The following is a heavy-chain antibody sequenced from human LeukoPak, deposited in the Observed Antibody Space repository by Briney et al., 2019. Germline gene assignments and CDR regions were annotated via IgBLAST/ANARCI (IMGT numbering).Heavy chain of an antibody. CDR2: IRYDATNK. Sequence: GGSLRLSCAASGFTFRHYGMHWVRQAPGKGLEWVACIRYDATNKYYVDSVKGRFTISRDNSKNTLYLQMNSLRPEDTAIYYCVKVIYCNGDSCYGEYFQDWGQGTLVTVSS. V-gene: IGHV3-30*02. CDR1: GFTFRHYG. D-gene: IGHD2-15*01. CDR3: VKVIYCNGDSCYGEYFQD. J-gene: IGHJ1*01.